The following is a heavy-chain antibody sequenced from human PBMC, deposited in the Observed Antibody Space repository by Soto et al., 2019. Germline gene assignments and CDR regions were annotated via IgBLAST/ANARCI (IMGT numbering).Heavy chain of an antibody. Sequence: ASVKVSCKASGGTFSSYAISWVRQAPGQGLEWMGGIIPIFGTGHSQKFQVRVTMTRNTSVSTAYMELSSLGSEDTAVYYCAREGYSSSSGSRGNWFEPWGQGTMVTVSS. CDR1: GGTFSSYA. V-gene: IGHV1-8*02. J-gene: IGHJ5*02. CDR2: IIPIFGT. D-gene: IGHD6-6*01. CDR3: AREGYSSSSGSRGNWFEP.